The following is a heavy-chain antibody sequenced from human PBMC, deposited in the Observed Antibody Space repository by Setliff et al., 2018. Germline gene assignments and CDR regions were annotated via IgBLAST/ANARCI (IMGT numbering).Heavy chain of an antibody. D-gene: IGHD2-15*01. V-gene: IGHV1-2*02. Sequence: ASVKVSCKASGYAFFGYFMNWVRQAPGQGPEWMGWINPDNGGTHYAEKFQGRVTMTRDTSITTAYMELSSLTSDDTAIYYCARGRKGSTWTGDSWGPGTLVTVSS. CDR1: GYAFFGYF. J-gene: IGHJ5*02. CDR3: ARGRKGSTWTGDS. CDR2: INPDNGGT.